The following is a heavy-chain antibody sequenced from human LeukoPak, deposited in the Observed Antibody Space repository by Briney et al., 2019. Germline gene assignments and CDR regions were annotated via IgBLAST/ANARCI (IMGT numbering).Heavy chain of an antibody. V-gene: IGHV1-18*01. CDR1: GYTFTIYG. CDR2: ISAYNGNT. CDR3: ARVPPVTVSYYDFWSVLNWFDP. D-gene: IGHD3-3*01. Sequence: GASVTVSCKASGYTFTIYGISWVRQAPGQGLEWMGWISAYNGNTNYAQKLQGRVTMTTDTSTSTAYMELRSLRSDDTAVYYCARVPPVTVSYYDFWSVLNWFDPWGQGTLVTVSS. J-gene: IGHJ5*02.